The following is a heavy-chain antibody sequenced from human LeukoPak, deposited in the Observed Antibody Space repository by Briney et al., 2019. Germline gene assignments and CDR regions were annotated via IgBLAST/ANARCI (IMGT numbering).Heavy chain of an antibody. CDR3: AKDDDWGRYKH. CDR1: GFTFSSYA. J-gene: IGHJ1*01. Sequence: GGSLRLSCAASGFTFSSYAMSWVRQAPGKGLEWVSIISGSGDTTYYADSVKGRFTISRDNSKNTLYLQMNSLRAEDTAVYYCAKDDDWGRYKHWGQGTLVTVSS. CDR2: ISGSGDTT. D-gene: IGHD3-16*01. V-gene: IGHV3-23*01.